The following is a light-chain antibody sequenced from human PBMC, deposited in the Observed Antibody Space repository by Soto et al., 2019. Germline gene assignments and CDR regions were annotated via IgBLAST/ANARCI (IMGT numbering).Light chain of an antibody. J-gene: IGKJ2*02. CDR3: QQYDNWPPCT. CDR2: DTS. CDR1: QSVSRF. V-gene: IGKV3-15*01. Sequence: EIVMTQSPATLSVSPGERVTLSCRASQSVSRFLAWYQQRPGKAPRLLIYDTSTMATGVPARFSGSGSGTEFSLTISSLQSEDFAVYYCQQYDNWPPCTFGQGTKLEVK.